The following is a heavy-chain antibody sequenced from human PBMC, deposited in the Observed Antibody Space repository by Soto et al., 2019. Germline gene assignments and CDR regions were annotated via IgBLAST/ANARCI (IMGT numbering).Heavy chain of an antibody. CDR2: IHPGGQTI. D-gene: IGHD2-15*01. V-gene: IGHV3-48*03. J-gene: IGHJ3*01. CDR1: GFTFSSSE. Sequence: GSLILSCAASGFTFSSSEMYWVRQDTGKGLEWISYIHPGGQTIFYAESVKGRFTISRDNDKHSVYLQMNSLRAEDTAVYYSPRRGSXWGRVTKVTVS. CDR3: PRRGSX.